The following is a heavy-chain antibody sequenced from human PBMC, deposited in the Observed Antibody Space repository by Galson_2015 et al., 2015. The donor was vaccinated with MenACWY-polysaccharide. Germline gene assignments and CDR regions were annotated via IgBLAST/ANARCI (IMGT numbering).Heavy chain of an antibody. J-gene: IGHJ4*02. CDR2: VSWDDDK. Sequence: PALVKPTQTLTLPCTFSGLSLSTSGVGVGWIRQPPGKAPEWLALVSWDDDKRYSPSLSNRFTVTKDTSKHQVVLSMANMDPVDTATYFCAHRKLITVFGLVTDVGLYFDYWSQGTLVTVSS. D-gene: IGHD3-3*01. CDR1: GLSLSTSGVG. CDR3: AHRKLITVFGLVTDVGLYFDY. V-gene: IGHV2-5*02.